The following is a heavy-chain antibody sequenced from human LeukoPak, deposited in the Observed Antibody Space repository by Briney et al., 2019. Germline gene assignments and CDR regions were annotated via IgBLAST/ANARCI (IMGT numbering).Heavy chain of an antibody. J-gene: IGHJ4*02. CDR2: ISYDGSNK. CDR3: ARDQKKGYYDSSGYYGFDY. V-gene: IGHV3-30-3*01. Sequence: GGSLRLSYAASGFTFSSYAMHWVRQAPGKGLEWVAVISYDGSNKYYADSVKGRFTISRDNSKNTLYLQMNSLRAEDTAVYYCARDQKKGYYDSSGYYGFDYWGQGTLVTVSS. CDR1: GFTFSSYA. D-gene: IGHD3-22*01.